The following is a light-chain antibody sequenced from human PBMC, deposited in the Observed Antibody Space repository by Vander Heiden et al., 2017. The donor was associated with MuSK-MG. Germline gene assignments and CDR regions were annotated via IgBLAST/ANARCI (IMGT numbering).Light chain of an antibody. CDR1: QGLTTN. CDR3: QQFNRWPLT. CDR2: GIS. V-gene: IGKV3-15*01. J-gene: IGKJ3*01. Sequence: DTVMTQSPATLSVSPGERATLSCRASQGLTTNLAWYQQKPGKAPRLLIYGISVRAAGVPARFSGTGSETDFTLTISSLQSEDFGVYYCQQFNRWPLTFGPGTRVDFK.